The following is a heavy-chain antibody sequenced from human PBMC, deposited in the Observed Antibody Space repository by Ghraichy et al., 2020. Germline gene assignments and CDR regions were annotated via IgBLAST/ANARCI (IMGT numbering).Heavy chain of an antibody. V-gene: IGHV3-53*01. CDR1: GLTVSSNY. Sequence: GGSLRLSCAASGLTVSSNYMSWVRQAPGEGLEWLSVIYPGGNIYYADSVKGRFTISRDTSKNTVYLQMDSLKVEDTAMYYCAREFFSGGYPDYFENWGQGTLVTVSS. D-gene: IGHD1-26*01. CDR2: IYPGGNI. CDR3: AREFFSGGYPDYFEN. J-gene: IGHJ4*02.